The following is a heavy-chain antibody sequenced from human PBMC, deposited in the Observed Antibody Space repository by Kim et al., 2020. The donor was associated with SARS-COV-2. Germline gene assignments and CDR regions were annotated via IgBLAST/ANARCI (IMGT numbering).Heavy chain of an antibody. J-gene: IGHJ5*02. D-gene: IGHD3-10*01. Sequence: SVKVSCKASGGTFSSYAISWVRQAPGQGLEWMGGIIPIFGTANYAQKFQGRVTITADKSTSTAYMELSSLRSEDTAVYYCARDRGKPHWFDPWGQGTLVTVSS. CDR1: GGTFSSYA. V-gene: IGHV1-69*06. CDR2: IIPIFGTA. CDR3: ARDRGKPHWFDP.